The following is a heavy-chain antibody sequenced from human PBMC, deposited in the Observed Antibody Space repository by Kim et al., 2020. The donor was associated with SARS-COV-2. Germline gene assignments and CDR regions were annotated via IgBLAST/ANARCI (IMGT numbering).Heavy chain of an antibody. CDR3: ARDLGISGTDFHYFYGLDV. Sequence: SETLSLTCTVFGASIGTFYWSWIRQPPGKGLEWIGFVFSSGSTKYNPSLQSRVTISADTSKNQFSLRLKSVTAADTAMYFCARDLGISGTDFHYFYGLDV. J-gene: IGHJ6*01. CDR1: GASIGTFY. D-gene: IGHD1-1*01. V-gene: IGHV4-59*13. CDR2: VFSSGST.